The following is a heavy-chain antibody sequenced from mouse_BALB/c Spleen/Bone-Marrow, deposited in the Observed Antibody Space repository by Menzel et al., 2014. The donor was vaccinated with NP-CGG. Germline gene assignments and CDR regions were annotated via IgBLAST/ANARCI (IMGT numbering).Heavy chain of an antibody. J-gene: IGHJ3*01. CDR1: GFSLTSYG. V-gene: IGHV2-9*02. Sequence: VKLVESGPGLVAPSQSLSITCTVPGFSLTSYGVHWVRQPPGKGLEWLGVIWARGSTNYNSALMSRLSISKDNSKSHVFVKINDLQTDDTARCYCASPINYERPLFAYRGLGTLVTVSA. CDR3: ASPINYERPLFAY. CDR2: IWARGST. D-gene: IGHD2-4*01.